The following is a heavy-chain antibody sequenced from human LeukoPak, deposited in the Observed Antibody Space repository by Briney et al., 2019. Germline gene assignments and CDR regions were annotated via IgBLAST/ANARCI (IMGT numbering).Heavy chain of an antibody. J-gene: IGHJ4*02. D-gene: IGHD3-22*01. CDR2: ISYDGSIK. V-gene: IGHV3-30*18. Sequence: GRSLRLSCAASGFTLSNYGMHWVRQAPGKGLEWVAVISYDGSIKYCADSVKGRCTISRDNSKNTLYLQMNSLRAEDTTVYYCAKEQHYDSGGYPFDYWGQGTLVTVSS. CDR1: GFTLSNYG. CDR3: AKEQHYDSGGYPFDY.